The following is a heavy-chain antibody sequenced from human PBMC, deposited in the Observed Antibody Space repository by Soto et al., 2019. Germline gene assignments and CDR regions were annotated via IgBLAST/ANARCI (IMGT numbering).Heavy chain of an antibody. D-gene: IGHD3-10*01. Sequence: HPGGSLRLSCAASGFTFSSYAMSWVRQAPGKGLEWVSAISGSGGSTYYADSVKGRFTISRDNSKNTLYLQMNSLRAEDTAVYYCAKNEEISASVLLWFAELPGGSHAFDIWGQGTMVTVSS. J-gene: IGHJ3*02. CDR1: GFTFSSYA. V-gene: IGHV3-23*01. CDR3: AKNEEISASVLLWFAELPGGSHAFDI. CDR2: ISGSGGST.